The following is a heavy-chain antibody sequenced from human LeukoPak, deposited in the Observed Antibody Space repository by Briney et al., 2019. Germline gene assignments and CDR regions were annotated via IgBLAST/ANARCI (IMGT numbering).Heavy chain of an antibody. V-gene: IGHV4-34*01. D-gene: IGHD4-17*01. Sequence: SETLSLTCAVYGGSFSGYYWSWIRQPPGKGLEWIGEINHSGSTNYNPSLESRVTISVDTSKNQFSLKLSSVTAADTAVYYCARSTTVTTFDYWGQGTLVTVSS. CDR2: INHSGST. J-gene: IGHJ4*02. CDR3: ARSTTVTTFDY. CDR1: GGSFSGYY.